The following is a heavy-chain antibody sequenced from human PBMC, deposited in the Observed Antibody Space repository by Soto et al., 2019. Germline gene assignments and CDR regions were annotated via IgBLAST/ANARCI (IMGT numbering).Heavy chain of an antibody. CDR1: GFTFSSYG. D-gene: IGHD2-15*01. CDR2: IWYDGSNK. Sequence: SGGGVVQPGRSLRLSCAASGFTFSSYGMHWVRQAPGKGLEWVAVIWYDGSNKYYADSVKGRFTISRDNSKNTLYLQMNSLRAEDTAVYYCARDRLGYCSGGSCSNYFDYWGQGTLVTVSS. J-gene: IGHJ4*02. CDR3: ARDRLGYCSGGSCSNYFDY. V-gene: IGHV3-33*01.